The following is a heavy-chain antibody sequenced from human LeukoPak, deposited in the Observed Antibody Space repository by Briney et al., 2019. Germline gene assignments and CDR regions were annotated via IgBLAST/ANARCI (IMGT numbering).Heavy chain of an antibody. CDR1: GFTFSSYS. Sequence: PGGSLRLSCAASGFTFSSYSMNWVRQAPGKGLEWVSGISWNSGSIGYADSVKGRFTISRDNAKNSLYLQMNSLRAEDTALYYCAKAPGVGRNWFDPWGQGTLVTVSS. CDR3: AKAPGVGRNWFDP. D-gene: IGHD1-26*01. J-gene: IGHJ5*02. CDR2: ISWNSGSI. V-gene: IGHV3-9*01.